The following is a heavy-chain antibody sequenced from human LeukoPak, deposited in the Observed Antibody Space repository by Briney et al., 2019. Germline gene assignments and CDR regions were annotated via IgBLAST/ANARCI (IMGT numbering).Heavy chain of an antibody. CDR2: IIPILGIA. Sequence: SVKVSCKASGGTFSSYTISWVRQAPGQGLELMGRIIPILGIANYAQKFQGRVTITADKSTSTAYMELSSLRSEDTAVYYCARARRGSGSYSDYWGQGTLVTVSS. CDR1: GGTFSSYT. CDR3: ARARRGSGSYSDY. D-gene: IGHD3-10*01. J-gene: IGHJ4*02. V-gene: IGHV1-69*02.